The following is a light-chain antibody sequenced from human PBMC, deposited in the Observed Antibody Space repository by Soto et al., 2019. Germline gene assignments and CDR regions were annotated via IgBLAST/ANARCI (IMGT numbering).Light chain of an antibody. CDR3: QQRNNWPPSIT. CDR1: QSVGGH. J-gene: IGKJ5*01. V-gene: IGKV3-11*01. Sequence: EIVLTQSPATLSLSPGEKATLSYRASQSVGGHLAWYQQKPGQAPRLLIYDASDRATVIPARFSGSGSETDFTLTISSLEPDDFAVYYCQQRNNWPPSITFGQATRLEIK. CDR2: DAS.